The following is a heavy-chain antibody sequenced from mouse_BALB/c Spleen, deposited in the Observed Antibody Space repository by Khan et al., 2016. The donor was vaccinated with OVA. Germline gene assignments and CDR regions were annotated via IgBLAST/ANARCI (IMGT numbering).Heavy chain of an antibody. CDR3: ARSVTITTVVATDFDY. V-gene: IGHV3-2*02. Sequence: EVKLLESGPGLVKPSQSLSLTCTVTGYSITSDYAWNWIRQFPGNKLEWMGYISYSGRTSYNQSLKSRISITRDTSTNQFFLQLNSVTNEDTATYYGARSVTITTVVATDFDYWGQGTTLTVSS. CDR2: ISYSGRT. CDR1: GYSITSDYA. J-gene: IGHJ2*01. D-gene: IGHD1-1*01.